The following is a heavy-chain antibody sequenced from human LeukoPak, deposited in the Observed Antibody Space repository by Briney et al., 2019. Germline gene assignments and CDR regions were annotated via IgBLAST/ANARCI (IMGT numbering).Heavy chain of an antibody. D-gene: IGHD2-2*01. CDR1: GFTFSSYD. J-gene: IGHJ2*01. CDR3: VREPSYTSTWWYPDL. V-gene: IGHV3-13*01. CDR2: IDPVGNT. Sequence: QAGGSLRLSCVASGFTFSSYDMHWVRQATGKGLEWISAIDPVGNTWYSDSVKGRFTISRENAKSSLFLQMNSLRAADTAVYYCVREPSYTSTWWYPDLWGRGTLVTVSS.